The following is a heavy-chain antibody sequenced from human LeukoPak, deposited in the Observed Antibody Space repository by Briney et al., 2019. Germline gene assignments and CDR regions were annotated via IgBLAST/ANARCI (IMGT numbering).Heavy chain of an antibody. CDR2: IIPILGIA. D-gene: IGHD3-9*01. Sequence: SVNVSYKASGGTFSSYTISWVRQAPGQGLEWMGRIIPILGIANYAQKFQGRVTITADKSTSTAYMELSSLRSEDTAVYYCASPIYDTYYYYGMDVWGQGTTVTVSS. V-gene: IGHV1-69*02. CDR1: GGTFSSYT. J-gene: IGHJ6*02. CDR3: ASPIYDTYYYYGMDV.